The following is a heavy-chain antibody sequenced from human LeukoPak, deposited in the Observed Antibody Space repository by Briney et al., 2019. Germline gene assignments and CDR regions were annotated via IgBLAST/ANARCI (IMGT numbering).Heavy chain of an antibody. V-gene: IGHV3-30*02. D-gene: IGHD3-9*01. J-gene: IGHJ6*03. CDR2: IRYDGSNK. CDR3: AKDGGLTGRYYYYYMDV. CDR1: GFTFSSYG. Sequence: GGSLRLSCAASGFTFSSYGMRWVRQAPGKGLEWVAFIRYDGSNKYYADSVKGRFTISRDNSKNTLYLQMNSLRAEDTAVYYCAKDGGLTGRYYYYYMDVWGKGTTVTISS.